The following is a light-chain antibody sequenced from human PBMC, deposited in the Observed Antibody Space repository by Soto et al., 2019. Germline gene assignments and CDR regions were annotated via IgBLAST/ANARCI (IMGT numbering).Light chain of an antibody. CDR1: EGVGSS. J-gene: IGKJ5*01. CDR2: GPS. V-gene: IGKV3-15*01. CDR3: QQYNNWPPIT. Sequence: ETVMTQSAATLSGSPGERVTLSWGASEGVGSSLAWYQQKPGQAPRVLVYGPSTRATGVPARFSGSGSGTEFTLTISSLQSEDFAVYYCQQYNNWPPITFGQGTRLEIK.